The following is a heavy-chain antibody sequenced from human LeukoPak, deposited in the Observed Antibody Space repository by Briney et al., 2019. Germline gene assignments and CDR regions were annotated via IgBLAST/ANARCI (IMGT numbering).Heavy chain of an antibody. V-gene: IGHV3-23*01. CDR2: ISGSGDNT. Sequence: PGGSLRLSCEASGLSFRSYGMSWVRQAPGKGLDWVSGISGSGDNTYYTDSVKGRFTISRDNSKNTLYLQMNSLRVEDTAVYYCAKCWTSDGVCLYFDHWGQGALVTVSS. J-gene: IGHJ4*02. CDR3: AKCWTSDGVCLYFDH. CDR1: GLSFRSYG. D-gene: IGHD2-8*01.